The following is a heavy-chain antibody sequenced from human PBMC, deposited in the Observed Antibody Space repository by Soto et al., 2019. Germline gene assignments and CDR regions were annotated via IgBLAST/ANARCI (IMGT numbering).Heavy chain of an antibody. D-gene: IGHD6-13*01. CDR2: TYYRSKWYN. Sequence: PSQTLSLTCAISGDSVSSTSAAWNWIRQSPSRGLEWLGRTYYRSKWYNDYAVSVKSRITINPDTSKNQFSLQLNSVTPEDTAVYYCARAPGIASAGTVSYGMDVCGQGTTVTVSS. CDR3: ARAPGIASAGTVSYGMDV. V-gene: IGHV6-1*01. CDR1: GDSVSSTSAA. J-gene: IGHJ6*02.